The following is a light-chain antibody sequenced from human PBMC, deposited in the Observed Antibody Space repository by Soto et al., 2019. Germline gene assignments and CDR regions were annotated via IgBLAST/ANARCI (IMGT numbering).Light chain of an antibody. J-gene: IGLJ1*01. CDR2: SVS. CDR3: SSYTSAVTHL. V-gene: IGLV2-14*03. CDR1: SSDVGGYNY. Sequence: QSALTQPASVSGSPGQSITISCTGTSSDVGGYNYVSWYRQLPGKAPELMINSVSNRPSGVSNRFSGSKSGNTASLSISGLQGEDEGDYYCSSYTSAVTHLFVTGTKLTVL.